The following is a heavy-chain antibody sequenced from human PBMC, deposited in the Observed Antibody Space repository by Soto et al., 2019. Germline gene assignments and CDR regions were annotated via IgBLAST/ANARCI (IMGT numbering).Heavy chain of an antibody. V-gene: IGHV3-23*01. J-gene: IGHJ4*02. D-gene: IGHD3-16*02. Sequence: PGGSLRLSCAASGFTFSSYAMSWVRQAPGKGLEWVSAISGSGGSTYHADSVKGRFTISRDNSKNTLYLQMNSLRAEDTAVYYCAKVSGYDYIWGSYRYQTLDYWGKGTLVPVSS. CDR3: AKVSGYDYIWGSYRYQTLDY. CDR2: ISGSGGST. CDR1: GFTFSSYA.